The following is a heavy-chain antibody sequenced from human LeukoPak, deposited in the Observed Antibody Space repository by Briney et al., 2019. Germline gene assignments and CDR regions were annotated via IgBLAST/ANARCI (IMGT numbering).Heavy chain of an antibody. V-gene: IGHV4-59*01. CDR1: GGSFSSYY. CDR2: IYYSGNA. CDR3: ASTNFDLLTGYDN. D-gene: IGHD3-9*01. Sequence: SKTLSLTCTVSGGSFSSYYWSWIRQPPGKGLEWIGYIYYSGNANYNPSLESRVTISVHTPQNQFSLKLTSVTAADTAVYYCASTNFDLLTGYDNWGQGTLVTVSS. J-gene: IGHJ4*02.